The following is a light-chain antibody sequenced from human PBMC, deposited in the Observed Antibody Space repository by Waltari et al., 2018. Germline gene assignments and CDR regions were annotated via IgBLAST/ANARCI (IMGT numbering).Light chain of an antibody. Sequence: QSALTQPASVSGSPGQSITIPCTGTNNDVGGYNYVSWYQQHPGQAPKLMIYDVTNRPSGVSTRFSGSKSGNTASLTISGLQAEDEADYYCSSYTSNSDPYVFGTGTKVTVL. J-gene: IGLJ1*01. V-gene: IGLV2-14*03. CDR3: SSYTSNSDPYV. CDR2: DVT. CDR1: NNDVGGYNY.